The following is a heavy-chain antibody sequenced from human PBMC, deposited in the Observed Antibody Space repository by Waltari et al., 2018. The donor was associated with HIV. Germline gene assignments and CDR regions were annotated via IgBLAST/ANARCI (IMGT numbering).Heavy chain of an antibody. V-gene: IGHV3-21*01. J-gene: IGHJ1*01. D-gene: IGHD2-15*01. CDR3: ARGSVVDQDFQH. CDR1: GFTFSSYS. CDR2: ISSSSSYI. Sequence: EVQLVESGGGLVKPGGSLRLSCAASGFTFSSYSMNWVRQAPGKGLEWVSSISSSSSYIYYADSVKGRFTISRDNAKNSLYLQMNSLRAEDTAVYYCARGSVVDQDFQHWGQGTLVTVSS.